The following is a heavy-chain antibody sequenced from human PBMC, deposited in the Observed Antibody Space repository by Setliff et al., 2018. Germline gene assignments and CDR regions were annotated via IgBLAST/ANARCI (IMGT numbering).Heavy chain of an antibody. CDR3: ARGTIVAGTGYDP. CDR2: ISKNSGYI. CDR1: GFSFGTNT. J-gene: IGHJ5*02. D-gene: IGHD3-22*01. V-gene: IGHV3-21*01. Sequence: GGSLRLSCTASGFSFGTNTMNWVRQAPGKGLEWVSSISKNSGYIYYTDSVKGRFTISRDNAKNSLYLQMNSLRAEDTAVYYCARGTIVAGTGYDPWGQGTLVTVSS.